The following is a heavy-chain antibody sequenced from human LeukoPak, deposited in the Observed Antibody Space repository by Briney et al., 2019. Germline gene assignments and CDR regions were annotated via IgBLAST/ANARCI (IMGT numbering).Heavy chain of an antibody. Sequence: GGSLRLSCAASGFTFSSYGMHWVRQAPGKGLDWVAFIRYDGSNKYYADSVKGRFTISRDNSKNTLYLQMNSLRAEDTAVYYCAKVFSTASYYYYYMDVWGKGTTVTVSS. D-gene: IGHD4-11*01. J-gene: IGHJ6*03. CDR3: AKVFSTASYYYYYMDV. CDR1: GFTFSSYG. V-gene: IGHV3-30*02. CDR2: IRYDGSNK.